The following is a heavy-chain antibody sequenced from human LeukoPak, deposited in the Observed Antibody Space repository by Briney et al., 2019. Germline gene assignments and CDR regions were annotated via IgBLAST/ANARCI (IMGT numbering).Heavy chain of an antibody. CDR3: ARGLAAAGNYWFDP. CDR2: ISAYNGNT. J-gene: IGHJ5*02. V-gene: IGHV1-18*01. CDR1: GYTFTSYD. Sequence: AAVKVSCKASGYTFTSYDINWVRQPPGQGLEWMGWISAYNGNTNYAQKLQGRVTMTTDTYTTKAYMDLRSLRSDDTAVYYCARGLAAAGNYWFDPWGQGTLVTVSS. D-gene: IGHD6-13*01.